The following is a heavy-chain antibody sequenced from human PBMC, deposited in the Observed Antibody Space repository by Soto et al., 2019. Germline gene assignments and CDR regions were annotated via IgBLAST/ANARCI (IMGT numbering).Heavy chain of an antibody. CDR1: SGSVSDTNW. D-gene: IGHD6-19*01. Sequence: QVQLQESGPGLVKPSGTLSLTCAVSSGSVSDTNWWSWVRQTPGKGLEWIGEIYHTGSSNYNPSLKSRVTMSVDNYKNEVSLRLNSVTAADTAVYYCVGGAWLRPFDYWGQGSLVTVSS. CDR2: IYHTGSS. V-gene: IGHV4-4*02. CDR3: VGGAWLRPFDY. J-gene: IGHJ4*02.